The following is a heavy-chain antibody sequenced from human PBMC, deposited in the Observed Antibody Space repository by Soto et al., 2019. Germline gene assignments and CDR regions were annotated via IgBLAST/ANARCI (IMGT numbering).Heavy chain of an antibody. CDR3: VRGGHNSGWYRTFDF. CDR1: RGTFTTDA. CDR2: IIPVFGPP. V-gene: IGHV1-69*13. Sequence: SVKVSCKSSRGTFTTDAISWVRQAPGQGLEWMGVIIPVFGPPTYAQRFQGRVTISADESTSTAHLELGNLRSEDTAIYYCVRGGHNSGWYRTFDFWGQGTLVTVSS. D-gene: IGHD6-13*01. J-gene: IGHJ4*02.